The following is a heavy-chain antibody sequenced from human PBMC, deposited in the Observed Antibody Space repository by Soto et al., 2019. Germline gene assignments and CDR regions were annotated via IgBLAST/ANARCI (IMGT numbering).Heavy chain of an antibody. V-gene: IGHV1-69*01. CDR2: IIPIFDTA. CDR3: ARYTRDTAMVTRWFDP. CDR1: GGTFSSYA. Sequence: QVQLVQSGAEVKKPGSSVKVSCKASGGTFSSYAISWVRQAPGQGLEWMGGIIPIFDTANYAQKFQGRVTITADESTSTAYMELSSLRSEDTAVYYCARYTRDTAMVTRWFDPWGQGTLVTVSS. J-gene: IGHJ5*02. D-gene: IGHD5-18*01.